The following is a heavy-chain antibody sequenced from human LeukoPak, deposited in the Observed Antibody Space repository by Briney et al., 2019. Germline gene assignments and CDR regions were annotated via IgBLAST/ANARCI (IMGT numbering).Heavy chain of an antibody. V-gene: IGHV4-34*01. D-gene: IGHD6-13*01. CDR2: INHSGST. CDR3: ASGRVFGDSSWYSDFDY. CDR1: GESFSGYF. J-gene: IGHJ4*02. Sequence: SETLSLTCAVFGESFSGYFWSWIRQPPGKGLEWIGDINHSGSTNYNPSLKSRVTISVDTSKNQFSPKLSSVTAADTAVYYCASGRVFGDSSWYSDFDYWGQGTLVTVSS.